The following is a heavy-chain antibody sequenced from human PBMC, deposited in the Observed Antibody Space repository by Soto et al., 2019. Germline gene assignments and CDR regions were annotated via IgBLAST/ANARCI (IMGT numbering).Heavy chain of an antibody. V-gene: IGHV3-23*01. J-gene: IGHJ4*02. CDR2: LPEIGTNT. CDR1: GFTFSNYG. CDR3: AKKSGVGATWYFDY. Sequence: VQLLESGGGLVQPGGSLRLSCAASGFTFSNYGMSWVRQAPGKGLEWVSALPEIGTNTYYADSVKGRFTISRDNSKNPLFLQINNLRAGDTAVYYCAKKSGVGATWYFDYWGQGTLVTVSS. D-gene: IGHD1-26*01.